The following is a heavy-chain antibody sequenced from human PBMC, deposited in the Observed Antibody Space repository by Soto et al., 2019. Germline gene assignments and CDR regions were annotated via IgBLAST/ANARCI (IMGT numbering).Heavy chain of an antibody. D-gene: IGHD6-13*01. J-gene: IGHJ4*02. V-gene: IGHV4-34*01. Sequence: QVQLQQWGAGLLKPSETLSLTGAVYGGSFSGYYWSWIRQPPGKGLEWIGEINNIGSTNYNPSLKSRVTISVDTPKNQFSLRLSSVTAADTAVYYCARVPWSSYDYWGQGTLVTVSS. CDR3: ARVPWSSYDY. CDR1: GGSFSGYY. CDR2: INNIGST.